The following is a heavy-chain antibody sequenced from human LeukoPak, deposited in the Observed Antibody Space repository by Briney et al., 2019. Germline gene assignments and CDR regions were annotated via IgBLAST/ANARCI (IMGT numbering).Heavy chain of an antibody. Sequence: GGSLRLSGAASGFTFSSYSMNWVRQAPGKGLEWVSSISSRSSYIYYADSVKGRFTISRDNAKNSLYLQMNSLRAEDTAVYYCARGATTTFDYWGQGTLVTVSS. J-gene: IGHJ4*02. D-gene: IGHD5-24*01. CDR1: GFTFSSYS. CDR3: ARGATTTFDY. CDR2: ISSRSSYI. V-gene: IGHV3-21*01.